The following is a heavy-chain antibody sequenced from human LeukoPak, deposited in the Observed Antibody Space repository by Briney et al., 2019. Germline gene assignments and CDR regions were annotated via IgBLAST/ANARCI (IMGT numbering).Heavy chain of an antibody. CDR2: INPNSGGT. CDR3: ARDRVGATNYFDY. Sequence: ASVKVSCKASGYTFTSYAMHWVRQAPGQRLEWMGWINPNSGGTNYAQKFQGRVTMTRDTSISTAYMELSRLRSDDTAVYYCARDRVGATNYFDYWGQGTLVTVSS. V-gene: IGHV1-2*02. J-gene: IGHJ4*02. D-gene: IGHD1-26*01. CDR1: GYTFTSYA.